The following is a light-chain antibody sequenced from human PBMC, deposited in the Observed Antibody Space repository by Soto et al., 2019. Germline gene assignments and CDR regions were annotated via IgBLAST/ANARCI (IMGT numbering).Light chain of an antibody. CDR1: QSLVHSDGNTY. CDR2: RAS. V-gene: IGKV2-30*02. Sequence: DGEMTQSPLSLPVSLGQPSSISCMSSQSLVHSDGNTYLNWFQQRPGKSPRXLISRASQRDSGVPERFRGSGSGTDFTLKISRVEAEDVALYYCMQGTHWPITFGQGTRLEIK. J-gene: IGKJ5*01. CDR3: MQGTHWPIT.